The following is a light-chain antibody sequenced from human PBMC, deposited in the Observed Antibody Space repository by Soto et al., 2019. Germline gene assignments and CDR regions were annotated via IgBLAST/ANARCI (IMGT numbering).Light chain of an antibody. V-gene: IGKV3-11*01. Sequence: EIVLTQSPATLSLSPGERVTLSCRASQTVTSYLAWYQQKPGQAPRLLIYDASNRATGIPARFSGSGSGTDFPLTISSLEPEDFAVYYWQHRNYWPPGATFGGGTKVEIK. CDR2: DAS. J-gene: IGKJ4*01. CDR3: QHRNYWPPGAT. CDR1: QTVTSY.